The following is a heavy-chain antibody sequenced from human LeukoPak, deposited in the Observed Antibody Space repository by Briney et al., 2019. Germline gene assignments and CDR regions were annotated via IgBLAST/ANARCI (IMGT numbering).Heavy chain of an antibody. D-gene: IGHD3-3*01. CDR3: ARGYYTIGDY. CDR1: GFTFSTYW. Sequence: GGSLRLSGAASGFTFSTYWMHWVRQAPGKGLVWVSLIKTDGSSTTYADSVKGRFTVSRDNAKNTLYLQMNSLRDEDTAVYYCARGYYTIGDYWGQGTLVTVSS. J-gene: IGHJ4*02. V-gene: IGHV3-74*01. CDR2: IKTDGSST.